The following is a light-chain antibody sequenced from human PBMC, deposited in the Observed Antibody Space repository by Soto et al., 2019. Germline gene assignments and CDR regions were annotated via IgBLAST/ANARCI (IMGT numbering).Light chain of an antibody. J-gene: IGKJ4*01. CDR3: QQYNSYPLT. CDR1: QSISSW. CDR2: DAS. V-gene: IGKV1-5*01. Sequence: DTQMTQSHSTLSASVGDRVTITCRASQSISSWLAWYQQKPGKAPKLLIYDASSLESGVPSRFSGSGSGTEFTLTISSLQPDDFATYYCQQYNSYPLTFGGGTKVDIK.